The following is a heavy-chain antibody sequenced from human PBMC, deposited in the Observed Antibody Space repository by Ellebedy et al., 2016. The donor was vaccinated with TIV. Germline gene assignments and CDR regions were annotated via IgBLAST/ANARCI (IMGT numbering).Heavy chain of an antibody. CDR1: GFTFSSYV. CDR3: ATLWDFYDSDLYRPNDVFDI. CDR2: VSGGGAT. Sequence: PGGSLRLSCAASGFTFSSYVMSWVRQAPGKGLEWVSSVSGGGATFYADSVKGRFTISRDTSKNTLYLQMNSLRAEDKAVYYCATLWDFYDSDLYRPNDVFDIWGQGTVVTVSS. D-gene: IGHD3-22*01. V-gene: IGHV3-23*01. J-gene: IGHJ3*02.